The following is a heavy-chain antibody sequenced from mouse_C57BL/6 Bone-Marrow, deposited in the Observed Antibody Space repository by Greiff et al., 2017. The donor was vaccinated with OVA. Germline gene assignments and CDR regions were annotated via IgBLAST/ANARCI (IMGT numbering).Heavy chain of an antibody. CDR1: GYTFTSYW. V-gene: IGHV1-69*01. J-gene: IGHJ4*01. CDR2: IDPSDSYT. Sequence: QVQLQQPGAELVMPGASVKLSCKASGYTFTSYWMHWVKQRPGQGLEWIGEIDPSDSYTNYNQKFKGKSPLTVDKSSSTAYMQLSSLTSEDSAVYYCAREDGYYPSYAMDYWGQGTSVTVSS. CDR3: AREDGYYPSYAMDY. D-gene: IGHD2-3*01.